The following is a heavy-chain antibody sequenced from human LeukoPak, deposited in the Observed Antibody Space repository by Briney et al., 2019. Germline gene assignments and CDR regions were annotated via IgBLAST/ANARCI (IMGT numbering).Heavy chain of an antibody. CDR3: AKEGLYKWELLRGVYFDY. J-gene: IGHJ4*02. D-gene: IGHD1-26*01. V-gene: IGHV3-21*04. CDR1: GFTFSSYS. Sequence: GGSLRLSCAASGFTFSSYSMSWVRQAPGKGLEWVSSISSSSSYIYYADSLKGRFTISRDNAKNSLYLQMNSLRAEDTALYYCAKEGLYKWELLRGVYFDYWGQGTLVTVSS. CDR2: ISSSSSYI.